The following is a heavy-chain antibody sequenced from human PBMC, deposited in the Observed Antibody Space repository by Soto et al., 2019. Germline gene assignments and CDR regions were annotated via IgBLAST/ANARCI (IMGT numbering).Heavy chain of an antibody. Sequence: SETLSLTCTVSSASISSYYWNWIRQPPGKGLEWIGSIYYSGNTNYSPSLKSRVTISVDTSKKQFSLKLTSVTAADTAMYYCARGYCSSTSCYEFDYWGQGTLVTVS. D-gene: IGHD2-2*01. J-gene: IGHJ4*02. CDR2: IYYSGNT. V-gene: IGHV4-59*01. CDR1: SASISSYY. CDR3: ARGYCSSTSCYEFDY.